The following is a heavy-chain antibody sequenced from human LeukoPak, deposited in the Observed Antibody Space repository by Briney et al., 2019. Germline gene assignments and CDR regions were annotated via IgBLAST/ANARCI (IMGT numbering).Heavy chain of an antibody. V-gene: IGHV3-7*01. CDR1: GFTFSTSW. Sequence: HPGGSLRLSCAASGFTFSTSWMSWVRQAPGKGLEWVANIKADGSVKHYVDSVEGRFTISRDNARGSLYLQMNSLRAEDTAVYYCVRDSDYQRNSGGRYAHYDALDIWGHGTMVTVSS. CDR2: IKADGSVK. CDR3: VRDSDYQRNSGGRYAHYDALDI. J-gene: IGHJ3*02. D-gene: IGHD3-16*01.